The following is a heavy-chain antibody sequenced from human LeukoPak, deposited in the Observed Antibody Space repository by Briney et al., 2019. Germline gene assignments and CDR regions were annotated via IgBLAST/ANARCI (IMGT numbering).Heavy chain of an antibody. CDR1: GGSISSYY. D-gene: IGHD3-10*01. J-gene: IGHJ6*02. CDR3: ARQGSGSYYNSKAYYYYGMDV. V-gene: IGHV4-59*08. CDR2: IYYSGST. Sequence: SETPSLTCTVSGGSISSYYWSWIRQPPGKGLEWIGYIYYSGSTNYNPSLKSRVTISVDTSKNQFSLKLSSVTAADTAVYYCARQGSGSYYNSKAYYYYGMDVWGQGTTVTVSS.